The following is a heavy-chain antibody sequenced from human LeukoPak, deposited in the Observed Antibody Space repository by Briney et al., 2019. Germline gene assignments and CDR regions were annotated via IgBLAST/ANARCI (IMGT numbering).Heavy chain of an antibody. D-gene: IGHD7-27*01. CDR3: ARVGPGVLDY. CDR2: INDNEIT. Sequence: SETLSLTCAVYGGSFSGHFWSWIRQPPGKGLEWIVEINDNEITNSNPSLKSRVTVSVDTSKSQFSLNLSSVTAADTAVYYCARVGPGVLDYWGQGALVTVPS. V-gene: IGHV4-34*01. J-gene: IGHJ4*02. CDR1: GGSFSGHF.